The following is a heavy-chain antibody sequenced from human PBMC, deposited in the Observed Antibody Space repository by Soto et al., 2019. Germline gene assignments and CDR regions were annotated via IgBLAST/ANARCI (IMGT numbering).Heavy chain of an antibody. D-gene: IGHD3-3*01. CDR1: GYTFTSYA. CDR3: ARCAETYDFWSGYYYYYYGMDV. V-gene: IGHV1-3*01. Sequence: GASVKVSCKASGYTFTSYAMHWVRQAPGQRLEWMGWINAGNGNTKYSQKFQGRVTITRDTSASTAYMELSSLRSEDTAVYYCARCAETYDFWSGYYYYYYGMDVWGQGTTVTFSS. J-gene: IGHJ6*02. CDR2: INAGNGNT.